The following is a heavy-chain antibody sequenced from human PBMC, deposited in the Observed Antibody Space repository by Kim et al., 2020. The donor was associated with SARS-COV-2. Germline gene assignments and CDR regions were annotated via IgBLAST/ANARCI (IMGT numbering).Heavy chain of an antibody. CDR3: ARFGYYYDSSGYYGGTANWFDP. J-gene: IGHJ5*02. Sequence: SETLSLTCTVSGGSISSYYWSWIRQPPGKGLEWIGYIYYSGSTNYNPSLKSRVTISVDTSKNQFSLKLSSVTAADTAVYYCARFGYYYDSSGYYGGTANWFDPWGQGTLVTVSS. D-gene: IGHD3-22*01. V-gene: IGHV4-59*08. CDR1: GGSISSYY. CDR2: IYYSGST.